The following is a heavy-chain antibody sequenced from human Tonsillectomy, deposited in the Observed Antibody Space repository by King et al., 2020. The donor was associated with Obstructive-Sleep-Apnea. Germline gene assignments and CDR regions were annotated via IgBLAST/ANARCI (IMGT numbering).Heavy chain of an antibody. CDR3: ARAPIAVAGRGFDY. D-gene: IGHD6-19*01. CDR1: GYSCTSYW. V-gene: IGHV5-10-1*01. Sequence: VQLVESGAEVKKPGESLRISFKGSGYSCTSYWISWVRQMPGKGLEWRGRIDPSDSYTNYSPAFQGHVTISAAKSISTAYLQWSRLKASDTAMYYCARAPIAVAGRGFDYWGQGTLVTVSS. J-gene: IGHJ4*02. CDR2: IDPSDSYT.